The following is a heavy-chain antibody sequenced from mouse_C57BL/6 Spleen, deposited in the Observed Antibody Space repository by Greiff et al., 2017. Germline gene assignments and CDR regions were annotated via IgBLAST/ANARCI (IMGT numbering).Heavy chain of an antibody. V-gene: IGHV2-5*01. CDR1: VFSLPTIG. J-gene: IGHJ2*01. D-gene: IGHD3-1*01. CDR2: IWRGGST. CDR3: AKNRGAGYFDY. Sequence: VQLQESGPGQVQPSQSLSITATVPVFSLPTIGVPGVRQSPGKGWRWLGVIWRGGSTDYNAAFMSRLSITKDNSKSQVFFKMNSLQADDTAIYYCAKNRGAGYFDYWGQGTTLTVSS.